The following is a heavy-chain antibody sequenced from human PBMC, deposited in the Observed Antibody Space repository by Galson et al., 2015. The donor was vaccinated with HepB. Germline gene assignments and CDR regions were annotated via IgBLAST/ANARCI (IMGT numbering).Heavy chain of an antibody. V-gene: IGHV3-21*01. CDR3: ARDGVVDTASDYYYGMDV. D-gene: IGHD5-18*01. CDR2: ISSSSYI. CDR1: GFTFSSYS. Sequence: SLRLSCAASGFTFSSYSMNWVRQAPGKGLEWVSSISSSSYIYYADSVKGRFTISRDNAKNSLYLQMNSLRAEDTAVYYCARDGVVDTASDYYYGMDVWGQGTTVTVSS. J-gene: IGHJ6*02.